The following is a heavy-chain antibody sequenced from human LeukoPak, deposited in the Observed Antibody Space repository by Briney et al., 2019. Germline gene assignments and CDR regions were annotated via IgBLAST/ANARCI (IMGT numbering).Heavy chain of an antibody. CDR1: GGSISSYY. Sequence: SETLSLTCTVSGGSISSYYWSWIRQPPGKGLEWIGYIYYSGSTKYNPSLKSRVTISVDTSKNQFSLKLSSVTAADTAVYYCARVRSNGIDPWGQGTLVTVSS. CDR3: ARVRSNGIDP. J-gene: IGHJ5*02. D-gene: IGHD1-1*01. CDR2: IYYSGST. V-gene: IGHV4-59*01.